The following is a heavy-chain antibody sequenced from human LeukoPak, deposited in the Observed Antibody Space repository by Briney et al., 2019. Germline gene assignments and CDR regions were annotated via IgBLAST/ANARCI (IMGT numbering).Heavy chain of an antibody. D-gene: IGHD6-13*01. J-gene: IGHJ4*02. CDR1: GGSISSNSYY. CDR2: IYYSGNT. CDR3: ARGRAAGTFVY. V-gene: IGHV4-39*07. Sequence: SETLSLTCTVSGGSISSNSYYWGWIRQPPGKGLEWIGSIYYSGNTYYNPSLESRVTISVDTSKNQFSLKLSSVTAADTAVYYCARGRAAGTFVYWGQGTLVTVSS.